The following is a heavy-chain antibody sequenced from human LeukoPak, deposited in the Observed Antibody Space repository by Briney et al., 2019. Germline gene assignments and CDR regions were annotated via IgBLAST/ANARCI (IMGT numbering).Heavy chain of an antibody. D-gene: IGHD6-19*01. Sequence: SETLSLTCAVYGGSFSGYYWSWIRQPPGKGLEWIGEINHNGSTNYNPSLKSRVTISVDTSKNQFSLKLSSVTAADTAVYYCARQSIAVAGYPDYWGQGTLVTVSS. CDR3: ARQSIAVAGYPDY. V-gene: IGHV4-34*01. CDR2: INHNGST. J-gene: IGHJ4*02. CDR1: GGSFSGYY.